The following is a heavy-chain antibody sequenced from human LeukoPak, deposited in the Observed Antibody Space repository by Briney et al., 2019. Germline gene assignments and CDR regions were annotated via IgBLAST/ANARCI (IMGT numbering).Heavy chain of an antibody. CDR2: ITDSGVST. V-gene: IGHV3-23*01. Sequence: GGSPRLSCAASGFTFSTYAMSWARQAPGRGLEWVSSITDSGVSTYYADSVKGRFTISRDNSKNTLYLQMNSLRGEDTAVYYCAKDRYDGSASHFFSDSWSQGTLVTVSS. J-gene: IGHJ4*02. CDR1: GFTFSTYA. D-gene: IGHD3-22*01. CDR3: AKDRYDGSASHFFSDS.